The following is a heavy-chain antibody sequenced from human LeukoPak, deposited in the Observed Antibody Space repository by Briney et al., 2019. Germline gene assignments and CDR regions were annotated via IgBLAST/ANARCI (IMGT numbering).Heavy chain of an antibody. J-gene: IGHJ6*03. D-gene: IGHD1-1*01. Sequence: QSGGSLRLSCAASGFTFSSYSMNWVRQAPGKGLEWVSYISSSSSTIYYADSVKGRFTISRDNAKNSLYLQMNSLRAEDTAVYYCARDRPDPERPGDYYYMDVWGKGTTVTVSS. CDR1: GFTFSSYS. V-gene: IGHV3-48*04. CDR2: ISSSSSTI. CDR3: ARDRPDPERPGDYYYMDV.